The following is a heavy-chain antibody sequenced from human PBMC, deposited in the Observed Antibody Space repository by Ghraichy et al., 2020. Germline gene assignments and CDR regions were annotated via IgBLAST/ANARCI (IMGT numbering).Heavy chain of an antibody. CDR1: GGTFSSYA. J-gene: IGHJ6*02. V-gene: IGHV1-69*13. CDR2: IIPIFGTA. D-gene: IGHD3-3*01. CDR3: ASNTFGVVIIPYYYYGMDV. Sequence: SVKVSCKASGGTFSSYAISWVRQAPGQGLEWMGGIIPIFGTANYAQKFQGRVTITADESTSTAYMELSSLRSEDTAVYYCASNTFGVVIIPYYYYGMDVWGQGTTVTVSS.